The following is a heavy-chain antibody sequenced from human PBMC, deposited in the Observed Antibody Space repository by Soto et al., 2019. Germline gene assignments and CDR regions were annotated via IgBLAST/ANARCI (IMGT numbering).Heavy chain of an antibody. CDR2: IYYSGST. D-gene: IGHD4-17*01. Sequence: QVQLQESGPGLVKPSETLSLACTVSGGSISSYYWSWIRQPPGKGLEWIGYIYYSGSTNYNPSLKSRVTISVDTSKNQFSLKLSSVTAADTAVYYCARRYGSASDIWGQGTMVTVSS. CDR3: ARRYGSASDI. V-gene: IGHV4-59*01. CDR1: GGSISSYY. J-gene: IGHJ3*02.